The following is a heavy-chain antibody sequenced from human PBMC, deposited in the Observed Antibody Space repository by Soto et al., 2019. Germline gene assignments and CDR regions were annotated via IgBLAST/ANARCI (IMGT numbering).Heavy chain of an antibody. J-gene: IGHJ4*02. CDR2: IWYDGSKK. V-gene: IGHV3-33*01. CDR1: GFTFSSYG. CDR3: ARGEVVINLYYFDY. Sequence: GGSLRLSCAASGFTFSSYGMHWVRQAPGKGLEWVAVIWYDGSKKYYADSVKGRFTISRDSSKNTLYLQMNSLRAEDTAVYYCARGEVVINLYYFDYWGQGTLVTVSS. D-gene: IGHD3-22*01.